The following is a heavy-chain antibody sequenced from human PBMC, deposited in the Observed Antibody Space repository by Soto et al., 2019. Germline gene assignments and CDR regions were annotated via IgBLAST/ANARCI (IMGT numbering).Heavy chain of an antibody. CDR3: ARDGDPGYSFWSGPLGGGRFDP. CDR1: AATFGNTA. D-gene: IGHD3-3*01. J-gene: IGHJ5*02. Sequence: QVQLVQSGAEVTEPGSSVNVSCKTSAATFGNTAVTWVRQAPGQGLEWIGGIVPLFGTANYAQKFRGRVTITADESTCPAYMERSSLRTDDTAVYYCARDGDPGYSFWSGPLGGGRFDPWGQGTLVTVSS. V-gene: IGHV1-69*12. CDR2: IVPLFGTA.